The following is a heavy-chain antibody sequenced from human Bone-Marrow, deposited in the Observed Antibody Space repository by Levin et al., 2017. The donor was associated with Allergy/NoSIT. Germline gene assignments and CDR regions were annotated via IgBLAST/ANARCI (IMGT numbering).Heavy chain of an antibody. D-gene: IGHD3-3*01. CDR2: VRPNSGAT. Sequence: GESLKISCQASGYTFTEYYLHWVRQAPGQGLELMGRVRPNSGATNDVPNFQGRVTLTRDTSISTAFFQLSSLRSDDTALYYCARESHNGNYRTVDYWGQGTLVTVSS. V-gene: IGHV1-2*06. J-gene: IGHJ4*02. CDR3: ARESHNGNYRTVDY. CDR1: GYTFTEYY.